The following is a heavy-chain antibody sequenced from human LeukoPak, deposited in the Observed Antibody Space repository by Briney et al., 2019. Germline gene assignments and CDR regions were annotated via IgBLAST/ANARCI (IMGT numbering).Heavy chain of an antibody. CDR1: GFTFSSYA. CDR3: TRRHSSTSPNPDY. J-gene: IGHJ4*02. CDR2: ISGSGGST. V-gene: IGHV3-23*01. Sequence: PGGSLRLSCAASGFTFSSYAMSWVRQAPGKGLEWVSAISGSGGSTYYADSVKGRFTISRDNSKNTLYLQMNSLRAEDTAVYYCTRRHSSTSPNPDYWGQGTLVTVSS. D-gene: IGHD2-2*01.